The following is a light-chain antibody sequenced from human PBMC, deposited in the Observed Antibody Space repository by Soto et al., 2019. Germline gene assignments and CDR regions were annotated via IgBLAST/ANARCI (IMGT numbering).Light chain of an antibody. Sequence: AIQMTQSPSSLSASVGDRVTITCRPSQGIGIDLGWYQQKPGKAPKLLIYAASRLESGVPPRFSGSGSGTDFTLSISSLQPADFATYYCLQDFHFPLTFGGGTKVENK. V-gene: IGKV1-6*01. J-gene: IGKJ4*01. CDR2: AAS. CDR1: QGIGID. CDR3: LQDFHFPLT.